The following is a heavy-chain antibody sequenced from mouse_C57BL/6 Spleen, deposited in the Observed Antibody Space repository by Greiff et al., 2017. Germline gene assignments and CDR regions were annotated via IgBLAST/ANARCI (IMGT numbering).Heavy chain of an antibody. J-gene: IGHJ2*01. Sequence: EVQGVESGEGLVKPGGSLKLSCAASGFTFSSYAMSWVRQTPEKRLEWVAYISSGGDYIYYADTVKGRFTISRDNARNTLYLQMSSLKSEDTAMYYCTRDGSSYDFDYWGQGTTLTVSS. D-gene: IGHD1-1*01. CDR3: TRDGSSYDFDY. V-gene: IGHV5-9-1*02. CDR2: ISSGGDYI. CDR1: GFTFSSYA.